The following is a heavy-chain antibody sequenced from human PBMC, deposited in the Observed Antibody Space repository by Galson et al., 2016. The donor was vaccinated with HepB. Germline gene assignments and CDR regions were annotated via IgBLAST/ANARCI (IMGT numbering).Heavy chain of an antibody. CDR1: GFTFTSYG. J-gene: IGHJ5*02. V-gene: IGHV1-18*01. CDR2: ISTHDGNT. CDR3: VRDYRRWFDP. Sequence: SVKVSCKASGFTFTSYGISWVRQAPGQGLEWMGWISTHDGNTNYAQNLQGRVTMTTDTSTSTAYMELRSLRSDDTAIYYCVRDYRRWFDPWGQGTLVTVSS.